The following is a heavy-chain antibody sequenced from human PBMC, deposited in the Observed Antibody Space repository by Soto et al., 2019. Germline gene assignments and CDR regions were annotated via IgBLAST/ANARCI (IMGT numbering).Heavy chain of an antibody. CDR1: GYTFTGYY. V-gene: IGHV1-2*04. CDR2: INPNSGGT. J-gene: IGHJ6*02. Sequence: ASVKVSCKASGYTFTGYYMHWVRQAPGQGLEWMGWINPNSGGTNYAQKFQGWVTMTRDTSISTAYMELSSVTAADTAVYYCARAERGYSYGGNYGMDVWGQGTTVTV. CDR3: ARAERGYSYGGNYGMDV. D-gene: IGHD5-18*01.